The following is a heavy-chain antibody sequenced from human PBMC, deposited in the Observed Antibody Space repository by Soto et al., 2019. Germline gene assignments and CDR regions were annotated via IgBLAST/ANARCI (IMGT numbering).Heavy chain of an antibody. Sequence: GGSLRLSCADSGFNLRKLAMSWARQTPGRGLEWVSSISGSGDTTYYADSVKGRFTVSRDNSKNTLSLQMNSLRAEDTAIYYCAKEGGPVAGGDAFHIWGQGTMVTVSS. V-gene: IGHV3-23*01. CDR2: ISGSGDTT. J-gene: IGHJ3*02. D-gene: IGHD6-19*01. CDR3: AKEGGPVAGGDAFHI. CDR1: GFNLRKLA.